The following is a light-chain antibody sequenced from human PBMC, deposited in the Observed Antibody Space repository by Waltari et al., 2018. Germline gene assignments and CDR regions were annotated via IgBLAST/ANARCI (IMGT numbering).Light chain of an antibody. CDR3: CSYAGDSTYV. Sequence: QSALTQPASVSGSPGQSITISCTGTSSDIGSYHLVSWYQQHPGKAPNLILYEVNRRPSGVSDRFSASKSVNTASLTISGLQADDEADYYCCSYAGDSTYVFGTGAKVTVL. J-gene: IGLJ1*01. CDR2: EVN. CDR1: SSDIGSYHL. V-gene: IGLV2-23*02.